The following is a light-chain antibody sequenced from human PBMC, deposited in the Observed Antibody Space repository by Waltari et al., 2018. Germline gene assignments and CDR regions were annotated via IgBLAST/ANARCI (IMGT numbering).Light chain of an antibody. CDR2: DVT. V-gene: IGLV2-14*01. Sequence: QSALTQPASVSGSPGQSIAISCTGTTSDIGYNKFVSWYQQNPGKAPNLYIYDVTGRPSGVSGRCSGSKSGNTASLTLSGLQAEDEADYYCSSYTSSRTLIFGGGTKVTV. J-gene: IGLJ2*01. CDR3: SSYTSSRTLI. CDR1: TSDIGYNKF.